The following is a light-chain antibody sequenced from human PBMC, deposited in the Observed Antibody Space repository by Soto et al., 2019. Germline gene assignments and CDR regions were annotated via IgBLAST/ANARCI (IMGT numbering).Light chain of an antibody. CDR2: DAS. Sequence: EIVLTQSPATLSLSPGERATLSCGASQSVSSSSLAWYQQKPGLAPRLLNYDASSRATGIPDRFSGSGSGTDFPLTSTRLEPEDFAVYYCQQYGSSPRTFGQGTKLDIK. V-gene: IGKV3D-20*01. CDR1: QSVSSSS. J-gene: IGKJ2*01. CDR3: QQYGSSPRT.